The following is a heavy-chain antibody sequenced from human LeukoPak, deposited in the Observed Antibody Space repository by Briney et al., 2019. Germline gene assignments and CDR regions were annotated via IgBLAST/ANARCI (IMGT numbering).Heavy chain of an antibody. CDR1: GYTFTGCY. CDR3: ARAGTGYDN. D-gene: IGHD3/OR15-3a*01. V-gene: IGHV1-2*02. CDR2: INPNSGDT. J-gene: IGHJ4*02. Sequence: ASVKVSCKASGYTFTGCYMHWVRQAPGHGLEWMGSINPNSGDTNYAQKFQGRVTMTRDTSISTTYMELSSLTSDDTAVYYCARAGTGYDNWGQGTLVTVSS.